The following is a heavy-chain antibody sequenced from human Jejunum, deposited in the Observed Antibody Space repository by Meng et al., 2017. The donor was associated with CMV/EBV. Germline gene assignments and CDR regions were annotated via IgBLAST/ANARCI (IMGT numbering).Heavy chain of an antibody. CDR2: ISPTAST. CDR1: SISSSDYW. Sequence: SISSSDYWWSWLRQSPGKGLEWIGDISPTASTHYNPSLKSRVTMSIDRSKNQFSLKVTSVTAADTALYYCARGRCTRTLCSTGTFDYWGQGTLVTVSS. D-gene: IGHD2-2*02. CDR3: ARGRCTRTLCSTGTFDY. V-gene: IGHV4-4*02. J-gene: IGHJ4*02.